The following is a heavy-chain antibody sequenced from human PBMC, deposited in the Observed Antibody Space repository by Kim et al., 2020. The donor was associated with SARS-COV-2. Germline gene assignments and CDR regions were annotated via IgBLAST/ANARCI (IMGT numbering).Heavy chain of an antibody. V-gene: IGHV3-11*01. D-gene: IGHD1-7*01. Sequence: SVKGRFPVSRDNAKTSVYLQMNSLRAEDTAVYYCARDHGAGITYYYYGMDVWGQGTTVTVSS. J-gene: IGHJ6*02. CDR3: ARDHGAGITYYYYGMDV.